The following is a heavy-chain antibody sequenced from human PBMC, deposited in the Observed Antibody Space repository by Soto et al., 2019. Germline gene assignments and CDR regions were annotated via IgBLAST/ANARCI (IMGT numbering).Heavy chain of an antibody. J-gene: IGHJ4*02. CDR2: IYSGGST. CDR1: GFTVSSNY. Sequence: EVQLVESGGGLVQPGGSLRLSCAASGFTVSSNYMSWVRQAPGKGLEWVSVIYSGGSTYYADSVTGRFTIYRDNSKNTLYLQMNSLRAEDTAVYYCARGPYYGSGSYLDWGQGTLVTVSS. V-gene: IGHV3-66*01. CDR3: ARGPYYGSGSYLD. D-gene: IGHD3-10*01.